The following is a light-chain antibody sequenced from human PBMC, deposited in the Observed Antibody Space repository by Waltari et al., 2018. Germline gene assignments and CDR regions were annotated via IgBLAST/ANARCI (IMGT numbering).Light chain of an antibody. J-gene: IGKJ1*01. CDR2: KAS. V-gene: IGKV1-5*03. Sequence: DAPITQSPSTPSASVGDRVTITSRASHSITTYLAWYQQKQGNAPTLLIYKASSLEGAVPSMFSGSGSGTEFTLTISSLQPEDFATYYCRQYNYYSPPWTFGQGTSVKIK. CDR3: RQYNYYSPPWT. CDR1: HSITTY.